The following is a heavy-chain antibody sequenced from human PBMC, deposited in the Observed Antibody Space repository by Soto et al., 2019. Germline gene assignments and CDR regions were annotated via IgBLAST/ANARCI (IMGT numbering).Heavy chain of an antibody. CDR3: ARGLYDFWSGYYTGYFDY. Sequence: SETLSLTCTVSGGSISSYYWSWIRQPPGKGLEWIGYIYYSGSTNYNPSLKSRVTISVDTSKNQFSLKLSSVTAADTAVYYCARGLYDFWSGYYTGYFDYWGQGTLVTVSS. J-gene: IGHJ4*02. CDR2: IYYSGST. V-gene: IGHV4-59*01. D-gene: IGHD3-3*01. CDR1: GGSISSYY.